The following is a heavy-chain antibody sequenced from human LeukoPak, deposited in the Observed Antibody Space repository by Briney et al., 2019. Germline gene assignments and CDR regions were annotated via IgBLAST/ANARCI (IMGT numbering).Heavy chain of an antibody. CDR2: IFYSGST. J-gene: IGHJ4*02. CDR3: AREAWGLGPFDY. CDR1: GGSISTSNYY. V-gene: IGHV4-39*07. D-gene: IGHD1-26*01. Sequence: PSETLSLTCTVSGGSISTSNYYWGWIRQPPGKGLEWIGNIFYSGSTYYSPSLKSRVTISLDTSRNQFSLKLSSVTAADTAVYYCAREAWGLGPFDYWGQGTLVTVSS.